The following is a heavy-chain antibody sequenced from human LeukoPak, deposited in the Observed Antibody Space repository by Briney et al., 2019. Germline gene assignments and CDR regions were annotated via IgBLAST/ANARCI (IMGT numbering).Heavy chain of an antibody. D-gene: IGHD4-11*01. CDR2: ISGSGGST. V-gene: IGHV3-23*01. J-gene: IGHJ6*03. CDR1: GFTFSSYA. CDR3: AKGLYSNPTYYYMGV. Sequence: GGSLRLSCAASGFTFSSYAMSWVRQAPGKGLEWVSAISGSGGSTYYADSVKGRFTISRDNSKNTLYLQMNSLRAEDTAVYYCAKGLYSNPTYYYMGVWGKGTTVTVSS.